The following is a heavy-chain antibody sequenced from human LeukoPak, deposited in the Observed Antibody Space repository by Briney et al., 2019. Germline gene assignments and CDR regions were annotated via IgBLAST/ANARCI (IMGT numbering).Heavy chain of an antibody. CDR3: ASEMNNGRSD. CDR2: ISSSGSDM. D-gene: IGHD1-26*01. V-gene: IGHV3-21*01. CDR1: GFTFNFYS. Sequence: NTGGSLRLSCAASGFTFNFYSMNWVRQAPGKGLEWVSSISSSGSDMYYADSVKGRFTISRDNTKNSLYLQMNSLRAEDTAVYYCASEMNNGRSDWGQGTLVTVSS. J-gene: IGHJ4*02.